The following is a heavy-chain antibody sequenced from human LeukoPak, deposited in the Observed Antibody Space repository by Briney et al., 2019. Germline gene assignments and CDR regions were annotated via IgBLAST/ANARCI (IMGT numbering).Heavy chain of an antibody. CDR2: IGGST. D-gene: IGHD3-16*01. V-gene: IGHV1-46*01. CDR3: ARERRAWGEDF. CDR1: GYTFSNYY. J-gene: IGHJ4*02. Sequence: GASVKVSCKASGYTFSNYYIHWVRQAPGQGLEWMGIIGGSTNYAQKFQGRVTMTRDTSTSTVYMELNSLGSEDTAVYYCARERRAWGEDFWGQGTLVTVSS.